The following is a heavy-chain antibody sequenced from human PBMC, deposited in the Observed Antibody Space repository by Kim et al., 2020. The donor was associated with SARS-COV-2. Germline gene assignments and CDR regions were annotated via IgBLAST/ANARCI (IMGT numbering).Heavy chain of an antibody. CDR3: ARGRQSFSIFDY. Sequence: NYNPSLKSRVTISVDTSKNQFSLKLSSVTAADTAVYYCARGRQSFSIFDYWGQGTLVTVAS. V-gene: IGHV4-34*01. J-gene: IGHJ4*02.